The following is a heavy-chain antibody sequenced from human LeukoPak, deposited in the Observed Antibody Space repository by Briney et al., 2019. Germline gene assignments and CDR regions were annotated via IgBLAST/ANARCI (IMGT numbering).Heavy chain of an antibody. J-gene: IGHJ4*02. V-gene: IGHV3-23*01. Sequence: GGSLRLSCAASGFTFSSYAMSWVRQAPGKGLEWVSAISGSCGSTYYTDPVKGRFTISRDNSKNTLYLPMNSLRAEDTAVYYCAKSYGRDGYNYFDYWGQGTLVTVSS. CDR1: GFTFSSYA. D-gene: IGHD5-24*01. CDR3: AKSYGRDGYNYFDY. CDR2: ISGSCGST.